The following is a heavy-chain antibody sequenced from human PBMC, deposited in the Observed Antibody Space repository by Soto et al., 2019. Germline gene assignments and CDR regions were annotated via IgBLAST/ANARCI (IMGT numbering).Heavy chain of an antibody. V-gene: IGHV3-21*01. CDR2: ISSSAVYI. Sequence: EVQLVESGGGPVRPGGSLKLSCAASGFNFITYSLSWVRQAPGKGLEWVASISSSAVYIDYADSVKGRFTISRDNANNSLYLQMNSLRAEDTATYYCVRDGLDYYDTERLYFHKWGQGTLVTVSS. D-gene: IGHD3-22*01. J-gene: IGHJ4*02. CDR1: GFNFITYS. CDR3: VRDGLDYYDTERLYFHK.